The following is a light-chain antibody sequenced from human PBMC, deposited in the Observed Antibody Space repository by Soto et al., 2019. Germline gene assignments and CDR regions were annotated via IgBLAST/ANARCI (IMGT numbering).Light chain of an antibody. CDR1: QGISND. Sequence: AIQLTQSPSSLSASVGDRVTITCRASQGISNDLGWYQQKQGKTPKLLIYAASSLQSGVPSRFRGSGSGTDFTPTIISLQPEDFATYDCLQDYNYPWTFGQGTKVEIK. V-gene: IGKV1-6*01. CDR2: AAS. J-gene: IGKJ1*01. CDR3: LQDYNYPWT.